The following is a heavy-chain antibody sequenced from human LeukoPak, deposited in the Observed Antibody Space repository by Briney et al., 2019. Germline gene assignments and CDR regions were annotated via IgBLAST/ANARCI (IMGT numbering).Heavy chain of an antibody. V-gene: IGHV3-7*03. J-gene: IGHJ4*02. D-gene: IGHD1-26*01. Sequence: GGSLRLSCAASGFTFSSYWMSWVRQAPGKGLEWVANIKQDGSEKYYVDSVKGRFTINRDNAKNSLYLQMNSLRLEDTAFYFCVKDISFGGSPTFESWGQGTLVTVSS. CDR2: IKQDGSEK. CDR1: GFTFSSYW. CDR3: VKDISFGGSPTFES.